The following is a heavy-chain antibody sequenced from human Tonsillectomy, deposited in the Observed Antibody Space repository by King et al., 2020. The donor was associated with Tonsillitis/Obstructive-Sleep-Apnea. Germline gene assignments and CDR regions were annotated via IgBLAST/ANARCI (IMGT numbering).Heavy chain of an antibody. J-gene: IGHJ3*02. CDR3: ARDMVLEAGGDAFDI. CDR1: GGSISSYY. D-gene: IGHD3-3*02. CDR2: IYYSGST. V-gene: IGHV4-59*01. Sequence: VQLQESGPGLVKPSETLSLTCTVSGGSISSYYWSWIRQSPGKGLEWIGYIYYSGSTNYNPSLKSRVTISVDTSKSQLSLKLSSVTAADPAVYYCARDMVLEAGGDAFDIWGQGTMVIVSS.